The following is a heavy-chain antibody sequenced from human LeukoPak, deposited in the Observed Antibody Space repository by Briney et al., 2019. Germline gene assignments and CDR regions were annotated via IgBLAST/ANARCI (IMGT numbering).Heavy chain of an antibody. D-gene: IGHD3-10*01. Sequence: VSVKVSCTVSGYTFTGYYLHWLRQAPGQGLEWMGRINPSSGGTNYAQKFQGRATMTRDTSINTAYMTLSSLRSDDTAVYYCARGPSGSDYWGQGTLVTVSS. J-gene: IGHJ4*02. V-gene: IGHV1-2*06. CDR2: INPSSGGT. CDR3: ARGPSGSDY. CDR1: GYTFTGYY.